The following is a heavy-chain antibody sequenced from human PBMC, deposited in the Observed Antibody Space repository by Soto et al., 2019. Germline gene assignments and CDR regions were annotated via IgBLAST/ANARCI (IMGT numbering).Heavy chain of an antibody. Sequence: QVQLVESGGGVVQPGRSLRLSCAASGFTFSSYAMHWVRQAPGKGLEWVAVISYAGSNKYYADSVKGRFTISRDNSKNALDLQTSSLRAEDTAVYYCASTMDVWGQGTTVTVSS. CDR1: GFTFSSYA. CDR3: ASTMDV. V-gene: IGHV3-30-3*01. J-gene: IGHJ6*02. CDR2: ISYAGSNK.